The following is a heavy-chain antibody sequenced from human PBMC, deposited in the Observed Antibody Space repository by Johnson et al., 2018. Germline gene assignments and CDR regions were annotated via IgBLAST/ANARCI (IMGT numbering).Heavy chain of an antibody. D-gene: IGHD3-3*01. Sequence: QVQLVQSGAEVKKPGASVKVSCKASGYTFTSYDINWVRQATGQGLEWMGWMNPNSGDTGFAQKFQGRVTMTRNTSINTAYMELSSLRPEDTAGFYCARDRVVTRGFDVWGQGTMVTVSS. J-gene: IGHJ3*01. CDR2: MNPNSGDT. V-gene: IGHV1-8*01. CDR3: ARDRVVTRGFDV. CDR1: GYTFTSYD.